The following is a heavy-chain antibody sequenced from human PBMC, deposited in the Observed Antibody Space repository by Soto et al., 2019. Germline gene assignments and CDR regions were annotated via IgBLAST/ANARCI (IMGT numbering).Heavy chain of an antibody. V-gene: IGHV4-34*01. J-gene: IGHJ4*02. CDR3: ARGSGIVALPGELEDVNYDF. CDR2: ISESGST. CDR1: GQSFSGHS. D-gene: IGHD1-1*01. Sequence: QVQLQQWGAGLVKPSETLSLSCAVYGQSFSGHSWAWIRQPPGKGLEWIGEISESGSTYYNPSLKNRVPISTDTSKNQFSLKLNSVTAAVTAAYFCARGSGIVALPGELEDVNYDFWGQGTLVNVSS.